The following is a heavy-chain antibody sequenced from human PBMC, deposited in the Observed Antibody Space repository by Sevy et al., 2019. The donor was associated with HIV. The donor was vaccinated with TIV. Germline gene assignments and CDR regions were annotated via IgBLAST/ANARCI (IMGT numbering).Heavy chain of an antibody. Sequence: GGSLRLSCAASGFTFSDHYMEWVRQAPGKGLEWVGRTRNKADSYSTEYAASVKGRFTISRDDSKNSLYLQMNSLRAEDSAVYYCAREQITGSKPDYFDSWGQGTLVTVSS. CDR2: TRNKADSYST. CDR3: AREQITGSKPDYFDS. J-gene: IGHJ4*02. CDR1: GFTFSDHY. V-gene: IGHV3-72*01. D-gene: IGHD1-7*01.